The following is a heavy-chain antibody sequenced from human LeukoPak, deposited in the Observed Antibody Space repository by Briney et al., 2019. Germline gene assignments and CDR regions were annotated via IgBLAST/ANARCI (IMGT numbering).Heavy chain of an antibody. CDR2: ISSSSSYI. CDR1: GFTLSSYS. D-gene: IGHD2-2*01. V-gene: IGHV3-21*01. CDR3: ARDLCSSTSCYPGPFY. J-gene: IGHJ4*02. Sequence: GGSLRLSCAASGFTLSSYSMNWVRQAPGKGLEWVSSISSSSSYIYYADSVKGRFTISRDNAKNSLYLQMNSLRAEDTAVYYCARDLCSSTSCYPGPFYWGQGTPVTVSS.